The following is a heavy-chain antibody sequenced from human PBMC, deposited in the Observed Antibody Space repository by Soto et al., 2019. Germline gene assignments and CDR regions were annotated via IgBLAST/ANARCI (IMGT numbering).Heavy chain of an antibody. CDR2: IIPIFGPA. Sequence: QVQLVQSGSEVKKPGSSVGVSCKASGGSVSNSAISWLRQAPGQGLEWMGGIIPIFGPAIYARKFQGRFTISADESTGTAYMELNNVRSDDTAVYYCGRGSSLTKVEYWGQGTLVTVSS. CDR1: GGSVSNSA. D-gene: IGHD6-6*01. V-gene: IGHV1-69*01. CDR3: GRGSSLTKVEY. J-gene: IGHJ4*02.